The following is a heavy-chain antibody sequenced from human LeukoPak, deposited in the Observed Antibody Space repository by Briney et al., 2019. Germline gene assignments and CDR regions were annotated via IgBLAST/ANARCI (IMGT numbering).Heavy chain of an antibody. J-gene: IGHJ4*02. CDR2: ISAYNGNT. CDR3: ARTGYCSGASCYAEGIDH. V-gene: IGHV1-18*01. D-gene: IGHD2-2*01. CDR1: GYTFTSYG. Sequence: GASVKVSCKASGYTFTSYGISWVRQAPGQGLEWMGWISAYNGNTNYAQKLQGRVTMTTDTSTSTAYMELRGLRSDDTAVYYCARTGYCSGASCYAEGIDHWGQGTLVTVSS.